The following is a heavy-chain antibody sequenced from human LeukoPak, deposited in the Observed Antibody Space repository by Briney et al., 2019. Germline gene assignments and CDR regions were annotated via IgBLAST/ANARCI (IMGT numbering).Heavy chain of an antibody. CDR1: GFTFSGFA. CDR2: IRVKADNDAT. V-gene: IGHV3-73*01. D-gene: IGHD6-6*01. J-gene: IGHJ4*02. Sequence: GGSLKLSCAASGFTFSGFAMHWVRQASGKGLEWVARIRVKADNDATVYAPSVQDRFTISRDDSKNTLYLQMTSLKTDDTAVYYCTTHDRSWGSSEYWGQGTLVTVSS. CDR3: TTHDRSWGSSEY.